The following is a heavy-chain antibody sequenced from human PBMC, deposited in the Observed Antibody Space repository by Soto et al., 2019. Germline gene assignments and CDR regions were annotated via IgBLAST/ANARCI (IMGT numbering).Heavy chain of an antibody. Sequence: QVQLVQSGAEVKKPGASVKVSCKASGYTFTSYAMHCVRQAPGQRLERMGWINAGNGNTKYSQKFQGRVTITRDTSESTVYEELSSLRSEDTAVYYCAREAYGKLSSFDIWRQWRMVTLSS. J-gene: IGHJ3*02. CDR1: GYTFTSYA. D-gene: IGHD2-21*01. CDR2: INAGNGNT. CDR3: AREAYGKLSSFDI. V-gene: IGHV1-3*01.